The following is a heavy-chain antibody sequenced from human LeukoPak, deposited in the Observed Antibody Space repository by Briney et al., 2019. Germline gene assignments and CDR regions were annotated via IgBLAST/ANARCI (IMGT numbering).Heavy chain of an antibody. V-gene: IGHV3-48*01. Sequence: PGGSLRLSCAASGFTFSSYSMNWVRQAPGKGLEWVSYISSSSSTIYYADSVKGRFTISRDNAKNSLYLQMNSLRAEDTAVYYCARGGLYYDSTGYYYYWGQGTLVTVSS. CDR2: ISSSSSTI. CDR1: GFTFSSYS. CDR3: ARGGLYYDSTGYYYY. J-gene: IGHJ4*02. D-gene: IGHD3-22*01.